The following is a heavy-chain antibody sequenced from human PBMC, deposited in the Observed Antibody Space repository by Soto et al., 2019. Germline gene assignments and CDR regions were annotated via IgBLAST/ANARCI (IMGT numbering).Heavy chain of an antibody. CDR2: INAGNGNT. J-gene: IGHJ4*02. D-gene: IGHD1-26*01. CDR1: GYTFTSYA. Sequence: ASVKVSCKASGYTFTSYAMHWVRQAPGQRLEWMGWINAGNGNTKCSQKFQGRVTITRDTSASTAYMELSSLRSEDTAVYYCARGLGLYYFDYWGQGTLVTVS. V-gene: IGHV1-3*01. CDR3: ARGLGLYYFDY.